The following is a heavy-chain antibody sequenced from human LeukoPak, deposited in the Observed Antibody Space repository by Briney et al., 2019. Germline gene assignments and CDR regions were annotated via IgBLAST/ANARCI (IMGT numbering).Heavy chain of an antibody. CDR3: ARDPTVTRHDY. CDR2: ISAYNGDT. CDR1: GYTFTSYG. J-gene: IGHJ4*02. V-gene: IGHV1-18*01. D-gene: IGHD4-17*01. Sequence: ASVKVPCKASGYTFTSYGFSWVRQAPGQGLEWMGWISAYNGDTSYAQKLQGRVTMTTDTSTSTVYMELRSLRSDDTAVYYCARDPTVTRHDYWGQGTLVTVSS.